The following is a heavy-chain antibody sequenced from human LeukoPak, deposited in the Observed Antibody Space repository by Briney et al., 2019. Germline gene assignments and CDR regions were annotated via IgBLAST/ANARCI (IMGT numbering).Heavy chain of an antibody. D-gene: IGHD3-22*01. Sequence: SETLSLTCTASGGSITSASTYCAWVRQSPEKGLEWIASISYTGNTYFNPSLKSRVWISVDTSKNQFSLKLSSVTAADTAVYYRAKQDIVVITGGWLDPWGQGTLVTVSS. CDR1: GGSITSASTY. J-gene: IGHJ5*02. CDR2: ISYTGNT. V-gene: IGHV4-39*01. CDR3: AKQDIVVITGGWLDP.